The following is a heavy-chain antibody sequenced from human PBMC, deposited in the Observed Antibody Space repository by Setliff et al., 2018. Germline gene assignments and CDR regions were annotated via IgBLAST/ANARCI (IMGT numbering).Heavy chain of an antibody. J-gene: IGHJ3*02. V-gene: IGHV4-31*03. CDR1: GGSISSGTYY. CDR3: ARVQRYKGAFDI. Sequence: LSLTCTVSGGSISSGTYYWSWIRQHPGKGLEWIGYFYNSGNTYYNPSLKSRFTISFDTPKSQFSLRLSSVTAVDTAVYYCARVQRYKGAFDIWGPGTLVTVSS. D-gene: IGHD3-9*01. CDR2: FYNSGNT.